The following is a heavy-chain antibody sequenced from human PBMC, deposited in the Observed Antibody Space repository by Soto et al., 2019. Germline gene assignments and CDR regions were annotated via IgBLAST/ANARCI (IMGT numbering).Heavy chain of an antibody. D-gene: IGHD6-6*01. V-gene: IGHV2-5*02. CDR3: GHQLIVWGYACEV. CDR2: IYWDDET. J-gene: IGHJ3*01. CDR1: GFSLTSNGVG. Sequence: QITLKESGPTVVKPTQTLTLTCAFSGFSLTSNGVGVSWFRQSPGKALEWLALIYWDDETRYSPSLKRRVTINKDTSKDQVGLRLTNMEHVYTATYFCGHQLIVWGYACEVWGQGTRGTVSS.